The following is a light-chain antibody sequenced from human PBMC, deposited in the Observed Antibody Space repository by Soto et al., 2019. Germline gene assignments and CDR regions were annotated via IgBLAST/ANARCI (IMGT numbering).Light chain of an antibody. Sequence: SYELTQPPSVSVAPGQTARFACEGNNIGSYSVHWYQQKPGQAPVLVVYDNSDRPSGIPERFSGSNSGSTATLTITRVEAGDEADYYCQVWDISSDHWVFGGGTKLTVL. J-gene: IGLJ2*01. V-gene: IGLV3-21*02. CDR1: NIGSYS. CDR2: DNS. CDR3: QVWDISSDHWV.